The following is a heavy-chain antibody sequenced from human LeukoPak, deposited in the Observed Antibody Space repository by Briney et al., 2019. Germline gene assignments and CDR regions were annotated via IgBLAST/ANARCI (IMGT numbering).Heavy chain of an antibody. Sequence: SETLSLTCAVYGGSFSGYYWSWIRQPPGKGLEWIGEINHSGSTNYNPPLKSRVTISVDTSKDQFSLKLSSVTAADTAVYYCARRDGYNFGRKLDYWGQGTLVTVSS. J-gene: IGHJ4*02. CDR2: INHSGST. V-gene: IGHV4-34*01. D-gene: IGHD5-24*01. CDR1: GGSFSGYY. CDR3: ARRDGYNFGRKLDY.